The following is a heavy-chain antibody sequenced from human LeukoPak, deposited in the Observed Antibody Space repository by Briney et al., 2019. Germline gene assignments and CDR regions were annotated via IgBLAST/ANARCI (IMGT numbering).Heavy chain of an antibody. V-gene: IGHV1-69*04. Sequence: SVKVSCKASGGTFSSYAISWVRQAPGQGLEWMGRIIPILGIANYAQKFQGRVTITADKSTSTAYMELSSLRSEDTAVYYCASHYCTNGVCYFWFDPWGQGTLVTVSS. CDR3: ASHYCTNGVCYFWFDP. CDR2: IIPILGIA. CDR1: GGTFSSYA. D-gene: IGHD2-8*01. J-gene: IGHJ5*02.